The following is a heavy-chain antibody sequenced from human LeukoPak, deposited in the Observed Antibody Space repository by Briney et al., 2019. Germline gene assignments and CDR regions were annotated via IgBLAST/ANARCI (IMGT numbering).Heavy chain of an antibody. J-gene: IGHJ4*02. CDR1: GFTFSSYG. Sequence: PGGSLRLSCAASGFTFSSYGMHWVRQAPGKGLEWVAVISYDGSNKYYADSVKGRFTISRDNSKNTLYLQMNSLRPEDTAVYYCAKDIGSYPGDYWGQGTLVTVSS. D-gene: IGHD1-26*01. V-gene: IGHV3-30*18. CDR2: ISYDGSNK. CDR3: AKDIGSYPGDY.